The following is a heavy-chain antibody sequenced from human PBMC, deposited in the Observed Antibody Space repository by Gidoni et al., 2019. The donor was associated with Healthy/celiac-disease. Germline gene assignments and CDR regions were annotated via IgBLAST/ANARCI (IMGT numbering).Heavy chain of an antibody. D-gene: IGHD3-22*01. V-gene: IGHV3-23*01. Sequence: TISRDNSKNTLYLQMNSLRAEDTAVYYCAKVTPWDYYDSSGYFDYWGQGTLVTVSS. CDR3: AKVTPWDYYDSSGYFDY. J-gene: IGHJ4*02.